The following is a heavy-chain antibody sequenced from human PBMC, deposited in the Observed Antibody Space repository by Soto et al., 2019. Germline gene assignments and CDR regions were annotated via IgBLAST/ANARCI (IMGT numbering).Heavy chain of an antibody. CDR3: AKIFARPYDFWSGYLF. J-gene: IGHJ4*02. Sequence: GGSLRLSCAASGFTFSSYAMSWVRQAPGKGLEWVSAISGSGGSTYYADSVKGRFTISRDNSKNTLYLQMNSLRAEDTAVYYCAKIFARPYDFWSGYLFGGQGTLVTVSS. CDR2: ISGSGGST. D-gene: IGHD3-3*01. V-gene: IGHV3-23*01. CDR1: GFTFSSYA.